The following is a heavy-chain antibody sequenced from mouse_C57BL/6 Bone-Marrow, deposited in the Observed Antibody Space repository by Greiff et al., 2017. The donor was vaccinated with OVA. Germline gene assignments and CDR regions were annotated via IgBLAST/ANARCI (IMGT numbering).Heavy chain of an antibody. Sequence: VQLQQPGAELVKPGASVKLSCKASGYTFTSYWMQWVKQRPGQGLEWIGEIDPSDSYTHYNQQFKGKATLTVDTASSTAYMQLSSLTSEDSAVYYCARLGQWYFDVWGTGTTVTVSS. CDR2: IDPSDSYT. CDR3: ARLGQWYFDV. J-gene: IGHJ1*03. V-gene: IGHV1-50*01. D-gene: IGHD3-3*01. CDR1: GYTFTSYW.